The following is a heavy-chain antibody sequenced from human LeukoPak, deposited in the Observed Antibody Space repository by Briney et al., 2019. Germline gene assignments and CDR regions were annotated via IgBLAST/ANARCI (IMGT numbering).Heavy chain of an antibody. CDR3: AKEVSYYDFWSGSPAEYFQH. J-gene: IGHJ1*01. CDR2: ISGSGGST. CDR1: GFTFSSYA. V-gene: IGHV3-23*01. D-gene: IGHD3-3*01. Sequence: GGSLRLSCAASGFTFSSYAMSWVRQAPGKGLEWVSAISGSGGSTYYADSVKGRFTISRDNSKNTLYLQMNSLRAEDTAVYYCAKEVSYYDFWSGSPAEYFQHWGQGTLVTVSS.